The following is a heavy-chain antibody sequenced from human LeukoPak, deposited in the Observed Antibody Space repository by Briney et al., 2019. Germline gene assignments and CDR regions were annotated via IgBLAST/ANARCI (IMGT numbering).Heavy chain of an antibody. CDR1: GFTFSSYA. Sequence: PGGSLRLSCAASGFTFSSYAMSWVRQAPGKGLEWVSAVSGSGVSTYYADSVKGRFSVSRDNSKNTLYLQMNGLRAEDTAVYHCAKDRSDYGGYPPGAFDIWGQGTMVTVSS. CDR3: AKDRSDYGGYPPGAFDI. CDR2: VSGSGVST. J-gene: IGHJ3*02. D-gene: IGHD4-17*01. V-gene: IGHV3-23*01.